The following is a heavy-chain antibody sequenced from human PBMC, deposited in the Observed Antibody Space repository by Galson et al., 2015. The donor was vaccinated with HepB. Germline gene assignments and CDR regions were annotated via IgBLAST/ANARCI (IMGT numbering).Heavy chain of an antibody. CDR3: TTLNYGSGSYLPYYYYYGMDV. CDR1: GFTFSNAW. D-gene: IGHD3-10*01. J-gene: IGHJ6*02. CDR2: IKSKTDGGTT. V-gene: IGHV3-15*01. Sequence: SLRLSCAASGFTFSNAWMSWVRQAPGKGLEWVGRIKSKTDGGTTDYAAPVKGRFTISRDDSKNTLYLQMNSLKTEDTAVYYCTTLNYGSGSYLPYYYYYGMDVWGQGTTVTVSS.